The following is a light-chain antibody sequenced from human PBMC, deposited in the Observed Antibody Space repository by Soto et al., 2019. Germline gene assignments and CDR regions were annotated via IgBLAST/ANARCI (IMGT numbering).Light chain of an antibody. CDR1: SSNIGAGYD. Sequence: QSVLTQPPSVSGAPGQRVTISCTGSSSNIGAGYDVHWYQQLPGTAPKLLIYGNSNRPSRVPDRFSGSKSGTSASLAITGLQAEDEADYYCQSYDSSLSGWVFGGGTQLPVL. CDR2: GNS. V-gene: IGLV1-40*01. J-gene: IGLJ3*02. CDR3: QSYDSSLSGWV.